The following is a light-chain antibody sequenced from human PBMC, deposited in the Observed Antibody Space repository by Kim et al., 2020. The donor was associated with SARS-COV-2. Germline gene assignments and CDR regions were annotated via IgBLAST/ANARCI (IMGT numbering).Light chain of an antibody. J-gene: IGKJ2*01. Sequence: SAAVGDRVTITCRASQTISSRMAWYQQKPGKAPTLLIYEAASLEPGVPSRFSGSRSGTEFTLTISSLQPDDFATYYCQQYNSYSATFGQGTKLEI. V-gene: IGKV1-5*03. CDR3: QQYNSYSAT. CDR1: QTISSR. CDR2: EAA.